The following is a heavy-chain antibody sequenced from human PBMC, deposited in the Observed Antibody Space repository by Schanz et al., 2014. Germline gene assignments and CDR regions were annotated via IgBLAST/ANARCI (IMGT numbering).Heavy chain of an antibody. CDR2: ITYNGDST. Sequence: EVQLVESGGALVQPGGSLRLSCAASGFTFSNYVMDWVRQAPGTGLEWVASITYNGDSTYYTDSVKGRFTISRDNSRNTLYLQMDGLRAEDTAVYYCAKDIAPLAARPGYGMDVWGQGTTVTVSS. J-gene: IGHJ6*02. V-gene: IGHV3-23*04. CDR1: GFTFSNYV. CDR3: AKDIAPLAARPGYGMDV. D-gene: IGHD6-13*01.